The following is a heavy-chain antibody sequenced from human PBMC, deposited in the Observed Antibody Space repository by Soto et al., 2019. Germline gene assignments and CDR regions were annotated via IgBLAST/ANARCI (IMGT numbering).Heavy chain of an antibody. V-gene: IGHV1-69*01. Sequence: QVQLVQSGAEVKKPVSSVKVSCKASGGTFSSYAISWVRQAPGQGLEWMGGIIPILGTANYAQKFQGRVTITADESTSTAYMELSSLRSEDTAVYYCARDMSGGLVAGILIYWGQGTLVTVSS. CDR3: ARDMSGGLVAGILIY. D-gene: IGHD6-19*01. CDR1: GGTFSSYA. CDR2: IIPILGTA. J-gene: IGHJ4*02.